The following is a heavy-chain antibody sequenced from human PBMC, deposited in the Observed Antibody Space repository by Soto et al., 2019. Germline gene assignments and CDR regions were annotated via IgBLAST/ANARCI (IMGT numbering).Heavy chain of an antibody. D-gene: IGHD6-19*01. CDR2: VNPNSDNR. V-gene: IGHV1-8*01. Sequence: QVQLVQSGAEVKKPGASVKVSCKASGYTFTSSEINWVRQAPGQGLEWMGWVNPNSDNRGYAQRFQGRVTMTWETSISTAYMELSSLRSEDTAVYYCAREGGSGWYFFDFWGQGTLVTVSS. CDR3: AREGGSGWYFFDF. J-gene: IGHJ4*02. CDR1: GYTFTSSE.